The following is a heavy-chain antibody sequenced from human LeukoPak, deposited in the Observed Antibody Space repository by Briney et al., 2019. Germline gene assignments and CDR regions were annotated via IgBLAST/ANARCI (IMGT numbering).Heavy chain of an antibody. Sequence: SETLSLTCTVSGGSISSSSYYRGWIRQPPGKGLEWIGSIYSSGSTYYNPSLKSRVTISVDTSKKQFSLKLSSVTAADTAVYYCACSRDYSSGWHPIFDYWGQGTLVTVSS. CDR2: IYSSGST. J-gene: IGHJ4*02. CDR1: GGSISSSSYY. V-gene: IGHV4-39*01. CDR3: ACSRDYSSGWHPIFDY. D-gene: IGHD6-19*01.